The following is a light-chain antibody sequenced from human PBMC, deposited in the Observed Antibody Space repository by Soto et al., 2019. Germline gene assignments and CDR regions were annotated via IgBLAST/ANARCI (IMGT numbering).Light chain of an antibody. CDR1: SSDVGGYDY. CDR3: SSYAGNDRLGV. V-gene: IGLV2-8*01. Sequence: QAVVTQPPSASGSPGQSVTISCTGTSSDVGGYDYVSWYQQHPGKAPKLIIYEVTERPSGVPDRFSGSKSGNTASLTVSGLQSEDEANYYCSSYAGNDRLGVFGGGTKVTVL. CDR2: EVT. J-gene: IGLJ2*01.